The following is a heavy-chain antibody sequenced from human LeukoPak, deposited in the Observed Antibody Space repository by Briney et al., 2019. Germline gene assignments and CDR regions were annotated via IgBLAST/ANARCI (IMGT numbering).Heavy chain of an antibody. CDR2: GYYSGST. CDR1: GVSISSDY. D-gene: IGHD3-3*01. V-gene: IGHV4-59*08. CDR3: ARQGYWSGYFVFDY. Sequence: SETLSLTCTVSGVSISSDYWSWVRQPPGKGLEWIGYGYYSGSTNYNPSLKSRLTISVDTSKNQFSMKLSSVTAADTAMYYCARQGYWSGYFVFDYWGQGTLVTVS. J-gene: IGHJ4*02.